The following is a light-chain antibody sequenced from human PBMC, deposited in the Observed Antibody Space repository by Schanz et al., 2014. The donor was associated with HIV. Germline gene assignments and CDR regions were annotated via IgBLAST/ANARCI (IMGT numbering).Light chain of an antibody. CDR2: DVN. CDR3: QSYDTHLGAVM. J-gene: IGLJ3*02. CDR1: NSDISTYNY. Sequence: QSALTQPPSASGSPGQSITISCTGLNSDISTYNYVSWYQQNPGKAPNLIIYDVNKRPSAVPDRFSGSRSGNTASLTVSGLQAEDEADYYCQSYDTHLGAVMFGGGTKVTVL. V-gene: IGLV2-8*01.